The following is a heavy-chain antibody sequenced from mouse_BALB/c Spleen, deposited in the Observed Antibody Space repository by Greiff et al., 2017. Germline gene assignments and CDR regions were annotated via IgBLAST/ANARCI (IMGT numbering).Heavy chain of an antibody. CDR1: GFTFSDFY. CDR3: ARDAYRTGVFDY. CDR2: SRNKANDYTT. V-gene: IGHV7-1*02. J-gene: IGHJ2*01. D-gene: IGHD2-14*01. Sequence: EGKVVDSGGGLVQPGGSLRLSCAPSGFTFSDFYMEWVRQPPGKRLEWIAASRNKANDYTTEYSASVKGRFIVSRDTSQSILYLQMNALRAEDTAIYYCARDAYRTGVFDYWGQGTTLTVSS.